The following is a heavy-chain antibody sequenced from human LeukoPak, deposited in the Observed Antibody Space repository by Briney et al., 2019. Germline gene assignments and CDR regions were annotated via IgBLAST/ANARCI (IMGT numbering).Heavy chain of an antibody. V-gene: IGHV3-9*01. J-gene: IGHJ4*02. Sequence: GGSLRLSCAASGFTFDDYAMHWVRQAPGKGLEWVSGISWNSGSICYADSVKGRFTISRDNAKNSLYLQMNRLRAEDTALYYCAKDRRIAVAGGIDYWGQGNLVTVSS. D-gene: IGHD6-19*01. CDR2: ISWNSGSI. CDR1: GFTFDDYA. CDR3: AKDRRIAVAGGIDY.